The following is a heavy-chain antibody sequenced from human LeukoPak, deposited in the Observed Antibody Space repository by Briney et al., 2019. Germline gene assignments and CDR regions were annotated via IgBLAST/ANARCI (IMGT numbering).Heavy chain of an antibody. CDR1: GGSIGSHY. D-gene: IGHD6-13*01. Sequence: PSETLSLTCTVSGGSIGSHYWSWIRQPPGKGLEWIGEINHSGSANYNPSLKSRVTISVDTSKNQFSLKLSSVTAADTAVYYCARKGGIAAAYNWFDPWGQGTLVTVSS. CDR3: ARKGGIAAAYNWFDP. J-gene: IGHJ5*02. V-gene: IGHV4-34*01. CDR2: INHSGSA.